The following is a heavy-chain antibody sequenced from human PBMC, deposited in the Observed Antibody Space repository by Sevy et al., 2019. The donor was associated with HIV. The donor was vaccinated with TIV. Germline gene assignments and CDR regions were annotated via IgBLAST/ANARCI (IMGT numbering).Heavy chain of an antibody. CDR1: EFTFNDDF. CDR2: ISSRSTYI. Sequence: GGSLRLSCVGSEFTFNDDFMTWVRQAPGKGLEWVSSISSRSTYIYYAASVKGRFTISRDNAKNSMFLQMNSLRPGDTAVYYCARDRDDYASGRRHPYYYYHGMDVWGQGTTVTVSS. J-gene: IGHJ6*02. V-gene: IGHV3-21*01. CDR3: ARDRDDYASGRRHPYYYYHGMDV. D-gene: IGHD3-10*01.